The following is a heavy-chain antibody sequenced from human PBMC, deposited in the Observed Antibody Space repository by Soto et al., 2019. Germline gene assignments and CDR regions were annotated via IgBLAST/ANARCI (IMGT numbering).Heavy chain of an antibody. Sequence: QVQLQESGPGLVKPSQTLSLTCTVSGGSISSGDYYWSWIRQPPGKGLEWIGYIYYSGSTYYNPSLKSRVTIAVDTSKNQFSLKLSSVTAADTAVYYCARGAGDGYNPYYFDYWGQGTLVTVSS. D-gene: IGHD5-12*01. CDR2: IYYSGST. J-gene: IGHJ4*02. V-gene: IGHV4-30-4*01. CDR1: GGSISSGDYY. CDR3: ARGAGDGYNPYYFDY.